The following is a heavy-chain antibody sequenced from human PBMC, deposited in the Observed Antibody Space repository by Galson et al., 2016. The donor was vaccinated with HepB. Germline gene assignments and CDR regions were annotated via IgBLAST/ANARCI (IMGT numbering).Heavy chain of an antibody. V-gene: IGHV3-53*01. CDR2: IFSVGTT. CDR3: AKARSIGDAFDI. CDR1: GFTVSNNY. J-gene: IGHJ3*02. D-gene: IGHD2-15*01. Sequence: SLRLSCAASGFTVSNNYFTWVRQAPGKALEWVSVIFSVGTTYYAESVKGRVIISRDISENTLYLQMNSLRVEDTAIYYCAKARSIGDAFDIWGQGTMVAVS.